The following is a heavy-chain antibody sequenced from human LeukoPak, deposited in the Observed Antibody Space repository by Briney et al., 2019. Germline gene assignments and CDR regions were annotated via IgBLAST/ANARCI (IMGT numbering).Heavy chain of an antibody. CDR3: TRVNYDYVWGSLFYDY. V-gene: IGHV3-15*01. CDR2: IKSKTDGGTT. CDR1: GFTFINAW. D-gene: IGHD3-16*01. J-gene: IGHJ4*02. Sequence: PGGSLRLSCAASGFTFINAWMNWVRQAPGKGLEWVGRIKSKTDGGTTDYAAPVKGRFTISRDDSKNTLYLQMNSLKTEDTAVYYCTRVNYDYVWGSLFYDYWGQGTLVTVSS.